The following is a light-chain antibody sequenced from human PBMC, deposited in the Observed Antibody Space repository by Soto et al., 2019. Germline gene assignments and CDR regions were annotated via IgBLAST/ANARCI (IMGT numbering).Light chain of an antibody. Sequence: QSALTQPRSVSGSPGQSVTISCTGTSSDVGGYNYVSWYQQHPGKAPKLMIYDVSKRPSGVPDRFSGSKSGNTASLTISGLQAEDEADYYCCSYAGSYTNWVFGGGTKQTVL. V-gene: IGLV2-11*01. CDR2: DVS. CDR3: CSYAGSYTNWV. J-gene: IGLJ3*02. CDR1: SSDVGGYNY.